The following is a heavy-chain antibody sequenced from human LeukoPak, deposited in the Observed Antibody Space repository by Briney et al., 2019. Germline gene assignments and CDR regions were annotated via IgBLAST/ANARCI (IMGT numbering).Heavy chain of an antibody. V-gene: IGHV4-59*01. CDR2: IYYSGST. Sequence: SETLSLTCTVSGGSISSYYWSWIRQPPGKGLEWIGYIYYSGSTNYNPSLKSRVTISVDTSKNQFSLKLSSVTAADTAVYYCARASFEYYYDSSGPSFDYWGQGTLVTVSS. CDR1: GGSISSYY. CDR3: ARASFEYYYDSSGPSFDY. J-gene: IGHJ4*02. D-gene: IGHD3-22*01.